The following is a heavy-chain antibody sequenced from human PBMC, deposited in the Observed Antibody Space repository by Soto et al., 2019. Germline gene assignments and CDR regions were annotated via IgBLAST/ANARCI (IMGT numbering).Heavy chain of an antibody. Sequence: GASVKVSCKASGYTFTSYAMHWVRQAPGQRLEWMGWINGGNGNTKYSKKFQGRVTMTRNTSISTAYMELSSLRSEDTAVYYCARVSTIFTPLDYWGQGTLVTVSS. CDR3: ARVSTIFTPLDY. CDR1: GYTFTSYA. CDR2: INGGNGNT. D-gene: IGHD3-9*01. V-gene: IGHV1-3*01. J-gene: IGHJ4*02.